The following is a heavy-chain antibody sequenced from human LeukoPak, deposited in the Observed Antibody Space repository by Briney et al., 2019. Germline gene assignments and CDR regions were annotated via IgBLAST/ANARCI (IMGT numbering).Heavy chain of an antibody. CDR3: AKFQYDYVWGSLRGHFDY. J-gene: IGHJ4*02. CDR2: IGSSASPI. V-gene: IGHV3-48*01. Sequence: TGGSLRLSCAASGFTFSDYSMNWVRHAPGKGLEWVSYIGSSASPIFYADSVKGRFTISRDDAKNSLYLQMNSLRAEDTAVYYCAKFQYDYVWGSLRGHFDYWGQGTLVTVSS. D-gene: IGHD3-16*01. CDR1: GFTFSDYS.